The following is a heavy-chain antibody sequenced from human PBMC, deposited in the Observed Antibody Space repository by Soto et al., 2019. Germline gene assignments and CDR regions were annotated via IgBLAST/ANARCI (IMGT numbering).Heavy chain of an antibody. CDR1: GFTFSGSA. CDR2: IRSKANSYAT. V-gene: IGHV3-73*01. J-gene: IGHJ6*02. CDR3: TRHSGSIAARQHLSPKYYYYGMDV. Sequence: GGSLRLSCAASGFTFSGSAMHWVRQASGKGLEWVGRIRSKANSYATAYAASVKGRFTISRDDSKNTAYLQMNSLKTEDTAVYYCTRHSGSIAARQHLSPKYYYYGMDVWGQGTTVTVSS. D-gene: IGHD6-6*01.